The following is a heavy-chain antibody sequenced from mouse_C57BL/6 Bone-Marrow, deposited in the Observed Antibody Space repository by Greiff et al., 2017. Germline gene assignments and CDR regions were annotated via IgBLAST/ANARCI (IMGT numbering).Heavy chain of an antibody. Sequence: EVKLLESGGGLVKPGGSLKLSCAASGFTFSDYGMHWVRQAPEKGLEWVAYISRGSSTIYYADTVKGRFTISRDNAKNTLFLQMASLRSEDTAMYYCARGFKWGQGTSVTVSA. V-gene: IGHV5-17*01. CDR2: ISRGSSTI. CDR1: GFTFSDYG. J-gene: IGHJ4*01. CDR3: ARGFK.